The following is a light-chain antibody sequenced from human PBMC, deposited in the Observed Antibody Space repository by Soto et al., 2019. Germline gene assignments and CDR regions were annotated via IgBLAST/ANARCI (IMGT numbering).Light chain of an antibody. J-gene: IGKJ4*01. Sequence: IVLTQSPATLSLSPGEGATLSCRASQSIGDYVAWFQQKPGQAPRLLIFDGSNWAVGIPARFSGSASGTDSTLTIISLEPEEFAVYYCQQRSAWPHTFGGGTRVEI. CDR2: DGS. CDR1: QSIGDY. V-gene: IGKV3-11*01. CDR3: QQRSAWPHT.